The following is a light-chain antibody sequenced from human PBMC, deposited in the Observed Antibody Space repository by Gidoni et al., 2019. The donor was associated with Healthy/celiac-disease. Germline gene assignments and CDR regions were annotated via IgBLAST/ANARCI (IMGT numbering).Light chain of an antibody. J-gene: IGLJ3*02. CDR3: QSADSSGTYWV. CDR1: ALPKQY. CDR2: KDS. Sequence: SYELTQPPSVSVSPGQTARITCSGDALPKQYAHWYQQKPGQAPVLVIYKDSERPSGIPERFSGSSSGTTVTFTLSGFQAEDEADYYCQSADSSGTYWVFGGGTKLTVL. V-gene: IGLV3-25*03.